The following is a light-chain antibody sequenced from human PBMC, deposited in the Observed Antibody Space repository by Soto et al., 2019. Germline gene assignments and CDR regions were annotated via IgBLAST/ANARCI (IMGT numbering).Light chain of an antibody. Sequence: ARTQSASETGVPRQASRISCTGTSSDVGGYNYVSWYQHHPGKAPKLMIYDVANRPSGVSNRFSGSKSGNTASLTISGLQAEDEADYYCNSYTSSSTYVFGTGTKVTVL. CDR1: SSDVGGYNY. V-gene: IGLV2-14*03. J-gene: IGLJ1*01. CDR3: NSYTSSSTYV. CDR2: DVA.